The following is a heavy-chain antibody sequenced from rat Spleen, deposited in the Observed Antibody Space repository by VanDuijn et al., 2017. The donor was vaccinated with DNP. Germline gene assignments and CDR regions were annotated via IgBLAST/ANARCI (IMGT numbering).Heavy chain of an antibody. J-gene: IGHJ2*01. V-gene: IGHV5-31*01. D-gene: IGHD3-8*01. CDR2: ITDTGDGT. CDR3: TSNPHIRTAAPFDY. Sequence: EVQLVESGGGPVQPGRSLKISCIASGFIFSNYWMTWIRQAPGKGLEWVASITDTGDGTYYSDSVKGRFSISRDNAKSTLYLQVNSRRSEDTATYYCTSNPHIRTAAPFDYWGKGVMVTVSS. CDR1: GFIFSNYW.